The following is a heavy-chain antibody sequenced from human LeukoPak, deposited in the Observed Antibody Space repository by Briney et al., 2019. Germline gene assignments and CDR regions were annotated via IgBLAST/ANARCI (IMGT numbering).Heavy chain of an antibody. D-gene: IGHD2-15*01. J-gene: IGHJ3*02. V-gene: IGHV1-46*01. CDR3: AKDWGYCSGGSCYRGAFDI. CDR1: GYTFTSYY. CDR2: INPSGGST. Sequence: ASVKVSCKASGYTFTSYYMHWVRQAPGQGLEWMGIINPSGGSTSYAQKFQGRVTMTRDMSTSTVYMELSSLRSEDTAMYYCAKDWGYCSGGSCYRGAFDIWGQGTMVTVSS.